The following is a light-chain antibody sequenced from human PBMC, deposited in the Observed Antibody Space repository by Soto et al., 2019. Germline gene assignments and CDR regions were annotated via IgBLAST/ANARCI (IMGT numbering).Light chain of an antibody. CDR2: AAS. CDR1: LGISSSY. CDR3: QQYGSSPRT. J-gene: IGKJ1*01. Sequence: EIVLTQSPGTLSMSPGERATLSCRVSLGISSSYLAGYQQKPGRAPRLLIYAASSRATGIPDRFSGSGSGTDFTLTISRLEPEDFAVYYCQQYGSSPRTFGQGTKVDI. V-gene: IGKV3-20*01.